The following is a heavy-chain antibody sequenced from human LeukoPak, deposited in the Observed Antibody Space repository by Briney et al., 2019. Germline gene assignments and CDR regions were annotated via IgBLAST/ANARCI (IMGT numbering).Heavy chain of an antibody. D-gene: IGHD2-2*01. CDR2: ISGSGGTT. V-gene: IGHV3-23*01. CDR1: EFTFSSYA. CDR3: AKEASIVVVPAAILYDAFDI. Sequence: GGSLRLSCAASEFTFSSYAMTWVRQAPGKGLEWVSGISGSGGTTYYADSVKGRFTISRDNSKNTLYLQMNSLRAEDTAVYYCAKEASIVVVPAAILYDAFDIWGQGTMVTVSS. J-gene: IGHJ3*02.